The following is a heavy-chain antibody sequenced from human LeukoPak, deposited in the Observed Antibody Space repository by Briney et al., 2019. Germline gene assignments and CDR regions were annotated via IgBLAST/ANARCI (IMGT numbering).Heavy chain of an antibody. CDR2: IYHSGST. CDR3: ARTWGSADWFDP. CDR1: GGSISSGGYY. D-gene: IGHD7-27*01. Sequence: PSETLSLTCTVSGGSISSGGYYWSWIRQPPGKGLEWIGYIYHSGSTYYNPSLKSRVTISVDTSKNHFSLKLTSVTAADTAVYYCARTWGSADWFDPWGQGTLVTVSS. V-gene: IGHV4-30-2*05. J-gene: IGHJ5*02.